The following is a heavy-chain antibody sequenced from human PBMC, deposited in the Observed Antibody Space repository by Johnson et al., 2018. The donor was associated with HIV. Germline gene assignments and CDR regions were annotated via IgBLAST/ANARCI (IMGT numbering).Heavy chain of an antibody. CDR3: AKAFPYCTGGSCYPHRSPHDAFDI. D-gene: IGHD2-15*01. V-gene: IGHV3-30*02. J-gene: IGHJ3*02. CDR2: IRYDGSNN. Sequence: QVHLVESGGGVVQPGGSLRLSCAASGFTFSSYGMHWVRQAPGKGLEWVAFIRYDGSNNYYADSVQGRFTISRDNSKNTLYLQMNSLRAEDTAVYYCAKAFPYCTGGSCYPHRSPHDAFDIWGQGTMVTVSS. CDR1: GFTFSSYG.